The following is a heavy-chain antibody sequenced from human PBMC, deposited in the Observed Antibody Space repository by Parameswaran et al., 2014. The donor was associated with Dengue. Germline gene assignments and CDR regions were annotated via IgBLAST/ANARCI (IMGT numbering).Heavy chain of an antibody. J-gene: IGHJ6*02. CDR3: ARHLRAIDYYYDSTGTDLDYGMDV. CDR2: IYPGDSDT. Sequence: VRQAPGKGLEWMGIIYPGDSDTRYSPSFQGQVTISADKSISTAYLQWSSLKASDTAMYYCARHLRAIDYYYDSTGTDLDYGMDVWGQGTTVTVSS. V-gene: IGHV5-51*01. D-gene: IGHD3-22*01.